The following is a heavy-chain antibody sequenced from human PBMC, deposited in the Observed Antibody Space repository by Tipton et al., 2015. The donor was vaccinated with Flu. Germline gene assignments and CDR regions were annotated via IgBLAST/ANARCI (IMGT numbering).Heavy chain of an antibody. J-gene: IGHJ6*02. CDR1: GFTFGDYA. V-gene: IGHV3-9*01. CDR3: AKDMSSQVVASPYYYYGMDV. D-gene: IGHD2-15*01. CDR2: ISWNSGDI. Sequence: AVSGFTFGDYAMHWVRQAPGKGLEWVSSISWNSGDIDYADSVKGRFTISRDNARNSLFLQMNSLRTEDTTLYYCAKDMSSQVVASPYYYYGMDVWGQGTTVTVSS.